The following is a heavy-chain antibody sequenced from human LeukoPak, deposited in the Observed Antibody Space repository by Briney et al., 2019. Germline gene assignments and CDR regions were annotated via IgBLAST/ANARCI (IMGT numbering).Heavy chain of an antibody. CDR2: ISYDGSNK. V-gene: IGHV3-30-3*01. D-gene: IGHD4-17*01. Sequence: GGSLRLSCAASGFTFSSYAMHWVRQAPGKGLEWVAVISYDGSNKYYADSVKGRFTISRDNSKNTLYLQMNSLRAEDTAVYYCARGPSISYGDYYYWGQGTLVTVSS. CDR3: ARGPSISYGDYYY. J-gene: IGHJ4*02. CDR1: GFTFSSYA.